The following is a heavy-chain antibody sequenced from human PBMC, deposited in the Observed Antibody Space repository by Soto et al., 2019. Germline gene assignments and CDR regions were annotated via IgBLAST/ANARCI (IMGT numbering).Heavy chain of an antibody. V-gene: IGHV3-30*18. CDR2: TSFDGSSG. Sequence: QVQLVESGGGVVQPGRSLRLSCAASGFTLSSSGMHWVRQAPGKGLEWVAVTSFDGSSGYYADSVRGRFTISRDNSNNTLYLQLNSLRAEETAGYYCAKSPPAVAGYFDYWGQGTLVTVSS. CDR1: GFTLSSSG. CDR3: AKSPPAVAGYFDY. D-gene: IGHD6-19*01. J-gene: IGHJ4*02.